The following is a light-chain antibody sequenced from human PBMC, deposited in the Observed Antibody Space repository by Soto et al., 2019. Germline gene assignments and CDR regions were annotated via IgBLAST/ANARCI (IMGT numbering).Light chain of an antibody. CDR2: GAS. Sequence: EIVLTQSPGTLSLSPGERATLSCRAGQSVTSTFLAWYQQKPGQPPRLLIYGASSRATGIPDRFSGSGSGTDFTLTISRLEPEDSAVYYCQQYGSSPWTFGQGTKVEIK. CDR3: QQYGSSPWT. V-gene: IGKV3-20*01. J-gene: IGKJ1*01. CDR1: QSVTSTF.